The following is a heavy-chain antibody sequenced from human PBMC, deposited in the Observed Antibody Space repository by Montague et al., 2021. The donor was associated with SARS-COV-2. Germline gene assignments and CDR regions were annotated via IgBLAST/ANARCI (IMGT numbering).Heavy chain of an antibody. CDR1: GGSISSYCYY. CDR3: ARHRIRICLGSVFDY. D-gene: IGHD3-9*01. Sequence: SETLSLTCTVSGGSISSYCYYWGWIRPRPGMGLEWIGYIYYSGSTYSNPSLKIRVTISVDTSKNQFSLKLSSVTAADTAVYYCARHRIRICLGSVFDYWGQGTLVTVSS. J-gene: IGHJ4*02. V-gene: IGHV4-39*01. CDR2: IYYSGST.